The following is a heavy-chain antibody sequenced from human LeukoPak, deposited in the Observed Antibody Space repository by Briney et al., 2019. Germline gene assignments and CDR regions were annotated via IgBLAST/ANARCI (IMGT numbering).Heavy chain of an antibody. CDR2: IYYSGST. CDR3: ARGADFWSGSDAFDI. CDR1: GGSISSYY. D-gene: IGHD3-3*01. J-gene: IGHJ3*02. V-gene: IGHV4-59*01. Sequence: PSETLSLTCTVSGGSISSYYWSWIRQPPGKGLEWIGYIYYSGSTNYNPSLKSRVTISVDTSKNQFSLKLSSVTAADTAVYYCARGADFWSGSDAFDIWGQGTMVTVSS.